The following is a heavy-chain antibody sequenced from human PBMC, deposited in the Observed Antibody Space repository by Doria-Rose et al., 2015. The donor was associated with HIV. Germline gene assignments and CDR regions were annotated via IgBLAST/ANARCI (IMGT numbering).Heavy chain of an antibody. Sequence: VQLVQSGAEVKKSGESLKISCKGSGYSFATYWIGWVRQMPGKGLECMGIIYPGDSDTRYSPSFQGQVTFSADKSISTAYMQWSSLKASDTALYFCARQGYNYGYDYWGQGTLVTVSS. CDR3: ARQGYNYGYDY. CDR2: IYPGDSDT. CDR1: GYSFATYW. D-gene: IGHD5-18*01. V-gene: IGHV5-51*01. J-gene: IGHJ4*02.